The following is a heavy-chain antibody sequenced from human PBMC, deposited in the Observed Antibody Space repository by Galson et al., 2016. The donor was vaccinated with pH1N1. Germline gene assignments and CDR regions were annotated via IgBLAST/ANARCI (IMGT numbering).Heavy chain of an antibody. CDR1: GFTSSDYW. CDR3: AKQLVVD. J-gene: IGHJ4*02. Sequence: SLRLSCAASGFTSSDYWMSWVRQAPAKGLEWVANINQDGSKIYYVDSVKGRFTISRDNAKNSLYLQVNSLRAEDTAVYYCAKQLVVDWGQGTLVTVSS. CDR2: INQDGSKI. D-gene: IGHD6-6*01. V-gene: IGHV3-7*01.